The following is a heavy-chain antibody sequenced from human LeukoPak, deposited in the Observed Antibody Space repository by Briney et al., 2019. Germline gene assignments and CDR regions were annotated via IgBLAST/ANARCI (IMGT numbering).Heavy chain of an antibody. J-gene: IGHJ4*02. CDR2: IYYSGST. D-gene: IGHD2-2*01. V-gene: IGHV4-59*08. CDR3: ARLSKDTVVLPAAMAHYFDY. CDR1: GGSISGYY. Sequence: SETPSLTCTVSGGSISGYYWSWVRQPPGKGLQFIGYIYYSGSTNYNPSLERRVTISVDTSKNQLSLKLRTVTAADTAVYYCARLSKDTVVLPAAMAHYFDYWGQGTLVTVSS.